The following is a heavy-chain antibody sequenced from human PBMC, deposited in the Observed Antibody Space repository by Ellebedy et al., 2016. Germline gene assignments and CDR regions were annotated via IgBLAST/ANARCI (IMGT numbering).Heavy chain of an antibody. CDR1: GYTFTSYG. CDR2: ISAYNGNT. Sequence: ASVKVSCKASGYTFTSYGISSVRQAPGQGLEWMGWISAYNGNTNYAQKLQGRVTMTTDTSTSTAYMELRSLRSDDTAVYYCARDHAWENMVRGVIMGYWGQGTLVTVSS. CDR3: ARDHAWENMVRGVIMGY. D-gene: IGHD3-10*01. J-gene: IGHJ4*02. V-gene: IGHV1-18*01.